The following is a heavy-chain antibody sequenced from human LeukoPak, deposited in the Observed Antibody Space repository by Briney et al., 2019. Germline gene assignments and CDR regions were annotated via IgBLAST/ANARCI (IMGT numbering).Heavy chain of an antibody. J-gene: IGHJ4*02. V-gene: IGHV3-30-3*01. CDR2: ISCDGSNK. CDR3: AREVVSSSSTRSERYFDY. CDR1: GFTFSSYA. D-gene: IGHD6-6*01. Sequence: GRSLRLSCAASGFTFSSYAMHWVRQAPGKGLEWVAVISCDGSNKYYADSVKGRFTISRDNSKNTLYRQMNSLRAEDTAVYYCAREVVSSSSTRSERYFDYWGQGTLVTVSS.